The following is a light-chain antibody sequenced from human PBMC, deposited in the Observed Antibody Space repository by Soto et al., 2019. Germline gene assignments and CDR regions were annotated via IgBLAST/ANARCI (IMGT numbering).Light chain of an antibody. Sequence: DIQMTQSPSTLSASLGAKVTITCRASQSIGTLLAWYQQTPGRAPSLLIYDASSLQSGVPSRFSGSGSGTEFTLTISSLQPDDFATYFCQQFKTYTITFGQGTRLEIK. CDR3: QQFKTYTIT. J-gene: IGKJ5*01. V-gene: IGKV1-5*01. CDR2: DAS. CDR1: QSIGTL.